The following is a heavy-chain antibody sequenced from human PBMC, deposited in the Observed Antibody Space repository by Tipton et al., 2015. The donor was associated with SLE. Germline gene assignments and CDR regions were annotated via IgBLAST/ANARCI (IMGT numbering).Heavy chain of an antibody. J-gene: IGHJ5*02. CDR1: GFTFSTYW. Sequence: SLRLSCAASGFTFSTYWMSWVRQTPGKGLEWVANIKQDGSEEYYVDSVRGRFTISRDNAKNSLFLQMSSLRVEDTAVYYCAGERLAAVDYNWFDPWGQGTLVTASS. D-gene: IGHD6-13*01. V-gene: IGHV3-7*01. CDR3: AGERLAAVDYNWFDP. CDR2: IKQDGSEE.